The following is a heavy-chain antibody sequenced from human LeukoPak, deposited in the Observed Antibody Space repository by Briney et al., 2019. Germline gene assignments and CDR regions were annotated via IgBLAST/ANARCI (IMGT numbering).Heavy chain of an antibody. CDR2: INHSGST. D-gene: IGHD3-10*01. Sequence: SETLSLTCAVYGGSFSGYYWSWIRQPPGKGLEWIGEINHSGSTNYNPSLKSRVTISVDTSKNQFSLKLSSVTAADTAVYYCASLPLWYYGPGSFLDVWGKGTPVTISS. J-gene: IGHJ6*04. V-gene: IGHV4-34*01. CDR3: ASLPLWYYGPGSFLDV. CDR1: GGSFSGYY.